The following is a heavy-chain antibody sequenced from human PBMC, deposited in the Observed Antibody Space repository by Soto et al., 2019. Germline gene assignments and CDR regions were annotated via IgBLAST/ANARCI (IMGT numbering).Heavy chain of an antibody. CDR1: GDTLTGYY. V-gene: IGHV1-2*02. J-gene: IGHJ6*02. CDR3: ARELDAVYYGMDV. CDR2: INPNSGGT. Sequence: GSLRLAGKASGDTLTGYYMNWVRQAPGQGLEWMGWINPNSGGTNYAQKFQGRVTMTRDTSISTAYMELSRLRSDDTAVYYCARELDAVYYGMDVWGQGTTVTVSS.